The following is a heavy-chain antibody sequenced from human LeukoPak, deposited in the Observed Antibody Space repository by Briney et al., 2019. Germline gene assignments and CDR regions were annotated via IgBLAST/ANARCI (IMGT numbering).Heavy chain of an antibody. V-gene: IGHV3-30*18. CDR1: GFTFSRYA. J-gene: IGHJ4*02. CDR2: IANDGRDK. D-gene: IGHD1/OR15-1a*01. CDR3: AKDQQIVSAKYYFDS. Sequence: GMSLRLSCAASGFTFSRYAMHWVRRAPGKGLEWVAVIANDGRDKHSTDSVKGRFTITRDNAKNTVYLQMNSLRVEDTAVYYCAKDQQIVSAKYYFDSWGQGILVTVSS.